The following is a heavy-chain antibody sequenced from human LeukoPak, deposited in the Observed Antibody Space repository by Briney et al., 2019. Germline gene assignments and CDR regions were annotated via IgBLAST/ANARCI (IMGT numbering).Heavy chain of an antibody. CDR1: GGSISSYY. CDR3: ARWVYSSSWYFDY. J-gene: IGHJ4*02. Sequence: PSETLSLTYTVSGGSISSYYWSWIRQPPGKGLEWIGYIYYSGSTNYNPSLKIRVTISVDTSKNQFSLKLSSVTAADTAVYYCARWVYSSSWYFDYWGQGTLVTVSS. V-gene: IGHV4-59*01. D-gene: IGHD6-6*01. CDR2: IYYSGST.